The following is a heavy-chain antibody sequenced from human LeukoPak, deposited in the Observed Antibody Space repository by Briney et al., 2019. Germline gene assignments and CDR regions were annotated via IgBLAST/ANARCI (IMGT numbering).Heavy chain of an antibody. CDR2: ISGSGGST. CDR3: ANRVVPAATY. CDR1: GFTFSSYW. J-gene: IGHJ4*02. V-gene: IGHV3-23*01. Sequence: GGSLRLSCAASGFTFSSYWMSWVRQAPGKGLEWVSAISGSGGSTYYADSVKGRFTISRDNSKNTLYPQMNSLRAEDTAVYYCANRVVPAATYWGQGTLVTVSS. D-gene: IGHD2-2*01.